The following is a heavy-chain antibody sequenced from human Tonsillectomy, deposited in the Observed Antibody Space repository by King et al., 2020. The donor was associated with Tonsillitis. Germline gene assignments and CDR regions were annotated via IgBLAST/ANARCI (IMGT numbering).Heavy chain of an antibody. Sequence: QLVQSGAEVKKPGSSVKVSCKASGGTLSSYAISWVRQAPGQGLEWMGGIIPIFGTPNYAQKLQGRVTITADESTSTAYMELSSLRSEDTAVYYCARVGCNGYDYYFGYWGQGTLVTVSS. CDR1: GGTLSSYA. CDR3: ARVGCNGYDYYFGY. V-gene: IGHV1-69*01. D-gene: IGHD3-22*01. J-gene: IGHJ4*01. CDR2: IIPIFGTP.